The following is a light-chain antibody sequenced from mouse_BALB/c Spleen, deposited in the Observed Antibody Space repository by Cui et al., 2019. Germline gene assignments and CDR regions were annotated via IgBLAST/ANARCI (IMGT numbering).Light chain of an antibody. V-gene: IGKV6-23*01. CDR2: WAS. J-gene: IGKJ5*01. CDR1: QDVGTT. Sequence: DIVMTQSHKFVSTSVGDRVSITCKASQDVGTTVAWYQQKPGQSPKLLIYWASTRHTGVPDRFTGSGSGTDFTLTISNVQSEDLADYFCQQYNNYPPSLTFGAGTKLEVK. CDR3: QQYNNYPPSLT.